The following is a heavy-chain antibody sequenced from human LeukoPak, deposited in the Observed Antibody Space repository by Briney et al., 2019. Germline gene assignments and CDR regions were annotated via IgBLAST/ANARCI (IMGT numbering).Heavy chain of an antibody. CDR3: ARDADYGGSPDAFDV. D-gene: IGHD4-23*01. CDR1: GFTVSSNH. Sequence: PGGSLRLSCAASGFTVSSNHMSWVRQAPGKGLKRVSIIYSGGTTYYADSVKGRLTISRDNSKNTLYLQMNTLRAEDTAVYYCARDADYGGSPDAFDVWGRGTIVTVSS. CDR2: IYSGGTT. V-gene: IGHV3-53*01. J-gene: IGHJ3*01.